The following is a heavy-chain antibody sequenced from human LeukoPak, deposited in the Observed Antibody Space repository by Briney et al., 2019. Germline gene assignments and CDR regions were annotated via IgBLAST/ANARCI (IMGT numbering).Heavy chain of an antibody. D-gene: IGHD3-22*01. J-gene: IGHJ3*02. CDR3: AKIRYDSSGYPGAFDI. CDR2: ISGSGGST. Sequence: GGSLRLSCAASGFTFSSYAMSWVRQAPEKGLEWVSAISGSGGSTYYADSVKGRFTISRDNSKNTLYLQMNSLRAEDTAVYYCAKIRYDSSGYPGAFDIWGQGTMVTVSS. CDR1: GFTFSSYA. V-gene: IGHV3-23*01.